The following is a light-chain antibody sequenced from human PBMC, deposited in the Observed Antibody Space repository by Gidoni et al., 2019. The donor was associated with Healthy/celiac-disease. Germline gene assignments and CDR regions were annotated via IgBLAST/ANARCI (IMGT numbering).Light chain of an antibody. CDR1: QSVSSY. CDR2: DAS. Sequence: EIVLTQSPATLSLSPGERATLSCRASQSVSSYLAWYQQKPGQAPRLLIYDASNRATGIPARVSGSGSGTDFTLTISSLEPEDFAVYYCQQRSNWPPLFTFGPGTKVEIK. J-gene: IGKJ3*01. V-gene: IGKV3-11*01. CDR3: QQRSNWPPLFT.